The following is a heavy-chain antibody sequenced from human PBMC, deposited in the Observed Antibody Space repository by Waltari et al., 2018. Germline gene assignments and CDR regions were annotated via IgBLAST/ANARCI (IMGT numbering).Heavy chain of an antibody. CDR1: GFTFGAPS. D-gene: IGHD1-7*01. CDR3: TRGGGITGTLACFDY. V-gene: IGHV3-49*04. Sequence: EVQLVESGGGLVQPGRSLRLSCTASGFTFGAPSMAWVRQAPGKGVEWVAFIRTKAYGRSTEHAASVKGRFSISRDDSKSIAYLQMNSLKAEDTAVYYCTRGGGITGTLACFDYWGQGTLVTVSS. CDR2: IRTKAYGRST. J-gene: IGHJ4*02.